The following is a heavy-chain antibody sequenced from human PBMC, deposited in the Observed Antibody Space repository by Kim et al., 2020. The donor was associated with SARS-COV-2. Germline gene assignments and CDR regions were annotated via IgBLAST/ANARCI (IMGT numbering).Heavy chain of an antibody. CDR1: GYIFTSYA. CDR2: INAGNGNT. CDR3: ARDPTTVTTLDR. V-gene: IGHV1-3*01. Sequence: ASVKVSCKASGYIFTSYAMHWVRQAPGQRLEWMGWINAGNGNTKYSQKFQGRVTITRDTSASTAYMELSSLRSEDTAVYYCARDPTTVTTLDRWGQGTLVTVSS. J-gene: IGHJ4*02. D-gene: IGHD4-4*01.